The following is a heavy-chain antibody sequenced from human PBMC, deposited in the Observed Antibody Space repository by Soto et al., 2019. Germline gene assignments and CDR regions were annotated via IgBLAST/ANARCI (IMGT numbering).Heavy chain of an antibody. D-gene: IGHD3-3*01. CDR1: GGSIGSYY. CDR2: IYYSGST. Sequence: PSETLSLTCTVSGGSIGSYYRNWIRQPPGKGLEWIGYIYYSGSTNYNPSLKSRVTISVDTSKNQFSLKLSSVTAADTAVYYCARDGGFYYGMDVWGQGTTVTVSS. CDR3: ARDGGFYYGMDV. J-gene: IGHJ6*02. V-gene: IGHV4-59*01.